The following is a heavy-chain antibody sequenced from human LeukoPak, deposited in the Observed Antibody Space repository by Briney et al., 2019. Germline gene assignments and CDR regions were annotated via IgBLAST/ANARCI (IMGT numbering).Heavy chain of an antibody. CDR3: ARSDSSGYSFDY. J-gene: IGHJ4*02. CDR2: IIPIFGIA. D-gene: IGHD3-22*01. V-gene: IGHV1-69*04. Sequence: ASVKVSCTASGGTFSSYAISWVRQAPGQGLEWMGRIIPIFGIANYAQEFQGRVTITADKSTSTAYMELSSLRSEDTAVYYCARSDSSGYSFDYWGQGTLVTVSS. CDR1: GGTFSSYA.